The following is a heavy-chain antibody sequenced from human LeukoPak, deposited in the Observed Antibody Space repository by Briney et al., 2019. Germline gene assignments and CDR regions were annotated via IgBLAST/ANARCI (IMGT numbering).Heavy chain of an antibody. D-gene: IGHD6-19*01. V-gene: IGHV3-53*01. Sequence: GGSLRLSCAASGFSVTINYMNWVRQAPGKGLEWVSVTYSGGSTDYADSVKGRFTISRDNSKNTLYLQMISLRAEDKAVYYCARDGGSGWSSAFLDHWGQGTLVTVSS. J-gene: IGHJ4*02. CDR1: GFSVTINY. CDR2: TYSGGST. CDR3: ARDGGSGWSSAFLDH.